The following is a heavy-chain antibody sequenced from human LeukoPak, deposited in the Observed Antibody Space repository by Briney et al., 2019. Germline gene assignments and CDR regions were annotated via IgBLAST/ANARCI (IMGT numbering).Heavy chain of an antibody. CDR1: GGTFSNYA. CDR2: IIPIFGTP. CDR3: ARASSDDTAMATPFAY. D-gene: IGHD5-18*01. Sequence: GASVKVSCKASGGTFSNYAINWVRQAPGQGLEWMGGIIPIFGTPNYVQKLQGRVTITADESTSTAYMELSSLRSEDTAVYYCARASSDDTAMATPFAYWGQGTLVTVSS. V-gene: IGHV1-69*13. J-gene: IGHJ4*02.